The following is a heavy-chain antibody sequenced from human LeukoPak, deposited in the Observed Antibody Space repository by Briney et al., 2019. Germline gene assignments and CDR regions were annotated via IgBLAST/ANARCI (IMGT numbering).Heavy chain of an antibody. Sequence: SQTLSLTCVVSGDSVSSKNGAWNWIRQSPSRGLEWLGRTYYKSKWCNDYAESMEGRMTISQDTSKNQYSLHLNSVTPDDTAVYYCARDFGTTGWHTFDYWGQGTLVTVSS. J-gene: IGHJ4*02. CDR1: GDSVSSKNGA. CDR2: TYYKSKWCN. D-gene: IGHD6-19*01. CDR3: ARDFGTTGWHTFDY. V-gene: IGHV6-1*01.